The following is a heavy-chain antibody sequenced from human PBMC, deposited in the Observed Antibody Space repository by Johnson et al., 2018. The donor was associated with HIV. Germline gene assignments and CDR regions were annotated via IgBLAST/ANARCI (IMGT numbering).Heavy chain of an antibody. CDR3: AIGGIRGYSYGPGAFDI. Sequence: EVQLVESGGGVVRPGGSLRLSCAASGFTFDDYGMSRVRQAPGKGLEWVSGINWNGGSTGYADSVKGRFTISRDNAKNSLYLQMNSLRAEDTALYYCAIGGIRGYSYGPGAFDIWGQGTMVTVSS. CDR1: GFTFDDYG. D-gene: IGHD5-18*01. V-gene: IGHV3-20*04. CDR2: INWNGGST. J-gene: IGHJ3*02.